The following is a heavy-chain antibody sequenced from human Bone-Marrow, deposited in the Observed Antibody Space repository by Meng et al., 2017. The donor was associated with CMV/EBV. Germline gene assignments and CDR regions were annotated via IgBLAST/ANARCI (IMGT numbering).Heavy chain of an antibody. Sequence: QLHLQQWGAGLLKPSETLSLTCGVYGAPFSGYWSWVRQPPGKGLEWIGEITHSGSTNYNVSLKSRVTISIDTSKNQFSLKLSSVTATDTAVYYCAPGFRSWSGSYSSWGQGTLVTVSS. CDR3: APGFRSWSGSYSS. CDR2: ITHSGST. J-gene: IGHJ4*02. V-gene: IGHV4-34*01. CDR1: GAPFSGY. D-gene: IGHD1-26*01.